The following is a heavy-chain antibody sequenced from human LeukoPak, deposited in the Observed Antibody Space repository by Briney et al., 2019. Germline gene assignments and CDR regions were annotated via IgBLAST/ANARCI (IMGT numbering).Heavy chain of an antibody. CDR3: AKVRSSSWSGDYYYMDV. J-gene: IGHJ6*03. V-gene: IGHV1-3*01. CDR1: GYTFTNHD. D-gene: IGHD6-13*01. CDR2: INAGNGNT. Sequence: GASVQVSCKTSGYTFTNHDMHWVRQAPGQRLEWMGWINAGNGNTNYAQKLQGRVTTTTDTSTSTAYMELRSLRSDDTAVYYCAKVRSSSWSGDYYYMDVWGKGTTVTVSS.